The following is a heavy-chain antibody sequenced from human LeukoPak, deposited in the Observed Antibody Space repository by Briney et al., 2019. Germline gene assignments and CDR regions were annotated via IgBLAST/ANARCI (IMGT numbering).Heavy chain of an antibody. CDR1: GGSISSYY. V-gene: IGHV4-59*01. J-gene: IGHJ4*02. D-gene: IGHD1-26*01. CDR2: IYYSGST. Sequence: PSETLSLTCTVSGGSISSYYWSWIRQPPGKGLEWIGYIYYSGSTVYNPSLKSRVTILVDTSKNQFSLKLSSVTAADTAVYYCASLSRWELQYFDYWGQGTLVTVSS. CDR3: ASLSRWELQYFDY.